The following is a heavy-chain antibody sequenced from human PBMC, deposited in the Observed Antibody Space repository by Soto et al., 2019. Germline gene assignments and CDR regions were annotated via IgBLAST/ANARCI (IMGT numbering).Heavy chain of an antibody. V-gene: IGHV3-23*01. J-gene: IGHJ4*02. CDR2: ISDGDGAT. Sequence: EVHLLESGGGLVQPGGSLRLSCAASGFAFSDYAMTWVRQAPGKGLEWVSDISDGDGATHYADSVKGRFTISRDDSKNTLYLQMDRLRAEDAAVYYCAKGRTFFDFWGQGTLVTVPS. CDR1: GFAFSDYA. CDR3: AKGRTFFDF. D-gene: IGHD3-16*01.